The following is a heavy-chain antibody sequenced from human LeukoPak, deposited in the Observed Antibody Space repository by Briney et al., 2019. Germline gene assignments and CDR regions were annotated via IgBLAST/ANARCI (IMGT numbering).Heavy chain of an antibody. CDR1: GGSISSSSYY. Sequence: SETLSLTCTVSGGSISSSSYYWGRIRQPPGKGREWIGSIYYSGSTYYNPSLKSRVTISVDTSKNQFSLKLSSVTAADTAVYYCASLAAAAGTGAFDIWGQGTMVTVSS. CDR2: IYYSGST. CDR3: ASLAAAAGTGAFDI. V-gene: IGHV4-39*01. J-gene: IGHJ3*02. D-gene: IGHD6-13*01.